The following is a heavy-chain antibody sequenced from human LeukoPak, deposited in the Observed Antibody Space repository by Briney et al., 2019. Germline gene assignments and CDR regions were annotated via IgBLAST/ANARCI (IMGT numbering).Heavy chain of an antibody. Sequence: GGSLRLSCAASGFTFSSYWMHWVRQAPGKGLVWVSLIDSDGSTTSYADSVKGRFTISRDNAKNTPYLQMNSLREEDTAVYYCGGSSGPNWFDPWGQGTLVTVSS. CDR1: GFTFSSYW. V-gene: IGHV3-74*01. CDR3: GGSSGPNWFDP. CDR2: IDSDGSTT. J-gene: IGHJ5*02. D-gene: IGHD3-22*01.